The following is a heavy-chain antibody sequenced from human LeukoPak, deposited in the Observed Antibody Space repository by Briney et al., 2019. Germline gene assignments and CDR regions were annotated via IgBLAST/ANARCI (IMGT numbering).Heavy chain of an antibody. CDR1: GFTFSSYA. CDR3: AKDQGLGYCSSTSCYDGMDV. CDR2: ISGSGGST. J-gene: IGHJ6*02. D-gene: IGHD2-2*01. V-gene: IGHV3-23*01. Sequence: GGSLRLSCAASGFTFSSYAMSWVRQAPGKGLEWVSAISGSGGSTYYADSVKGRFTISRDNSKNTLCLQINSLRAEDTAVYYCAKDQGLGYCSSTSCYDGMDVWGQGTTVTVSS.